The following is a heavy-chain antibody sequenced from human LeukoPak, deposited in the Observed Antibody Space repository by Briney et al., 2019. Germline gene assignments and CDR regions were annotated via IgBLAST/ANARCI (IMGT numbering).Heavy chain of an antibody. J-gene: IGHJ5*01. CDR3: ARRMIGTSLRRWFDS. D-gene: IGHD3-22*01. Sequence: SETLSLTCTVSGGSLNTNTYYWGWIRQPPGKGLEWIGNVYYSGSTYYNPSLKSRVTISVDTSKNQFSLKLSSVTAADTALYFCARRMIGTSLRRWFDSWGQGTLVTVSS. V-gene: IGHV4-39*01. CDR1: GGSLNTNTYY. CDR2: VYYSGST.